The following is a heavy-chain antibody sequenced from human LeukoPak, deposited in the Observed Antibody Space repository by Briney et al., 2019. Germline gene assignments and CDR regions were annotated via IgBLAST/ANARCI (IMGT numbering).Heavy chain of an antibody. V-gene: IGHV1-8*01. D-gene: IGHD5-24*01. CDR1: GYIFTSYD. J-gene: IGHJ5*02. Sequence: ASVKVSCKASGYIFTSYDINWVRQATGQGREGMGWMNPNSGNTGYAQKFQGRVTITRDTSITTAYMELSSLRFEDTAVYYCARRRDGYNSDWFGPWGQGTLVTVSS. CDR3: ARRRDGYNSDWFGP. CDR2: MNPNSGNT.